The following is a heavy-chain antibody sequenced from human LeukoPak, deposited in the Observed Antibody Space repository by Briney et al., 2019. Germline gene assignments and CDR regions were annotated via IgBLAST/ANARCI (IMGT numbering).Heavy chain of an antibody. J-gene: IGHJ3*02. D-gene: IGHD4-23*01. CDR2: ISGSGDST. V-gene: IGHV3-23*01. CDR1: GFTFSSYA. CDR3: ARDNTLGVTPGAFDI. Sequence: GGSLRLSCAASGFTFSSYAMSWVRQAPGKGLEWVSGISGSGDSTYYADSVKGRLTISRDNSKNTLYLQMNSLRAEDTAVYYCARDNTLGVTPGAFDIWGQGTMVTVSS.